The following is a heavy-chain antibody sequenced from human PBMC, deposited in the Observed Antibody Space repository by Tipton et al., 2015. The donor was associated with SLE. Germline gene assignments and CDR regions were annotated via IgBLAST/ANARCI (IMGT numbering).Heavy chain of an antibody. J-gene: IGHJ3*02. CDR3: ARQITIFEDAFDI. V-gene: IGHV4-39*01. D-gene: IGHD3-3*01. CDR2: IYYSGST. Sequence: TLSLTCTVSGGSISSSSYYWGWIRQPPGKGLEWIGSIYYSGSTYYNPSLKSRVTISVDTSKNQFSLKLSSVTAADTAVYYCARQITIFEDAFDIWGQGTMVTVSS. CDR1: GGSISSSSYY.